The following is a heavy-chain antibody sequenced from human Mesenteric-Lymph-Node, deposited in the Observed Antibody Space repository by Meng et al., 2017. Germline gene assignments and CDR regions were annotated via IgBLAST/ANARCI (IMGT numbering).Heavy chain of an antibody. D-gene: IGHD6-19*01. V-gene: IGHV1-8*03. CDR2: MNPNSGNT. Sequence: ASVKVSCKASGYTFTSYDINWVRQATGQGLEWMGWMNPNSGNTGYAQKIQGRVTITRNTSISTAYMELSSLRSEDTAVYYCARNIAVAGHDFDYWGQGTLVTVSS. CDR3: ARNIAVAGHDFDY. CDR1: GYTFTSYD. J-gene: IGHJ4*02.